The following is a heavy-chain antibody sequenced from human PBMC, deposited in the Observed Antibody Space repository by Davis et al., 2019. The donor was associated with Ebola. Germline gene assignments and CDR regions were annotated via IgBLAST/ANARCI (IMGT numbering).Heavy chain of an antibody. Sequence: ESLKISCTVSGGSISSYYWSWIRQPPGKGLEWIGYIYYSGSTNYNPSLKSRVTISVDTSKNQFSLKLSSVTAADTAVYYCARDLHGGVGATIDYFDYWGQGTLVTVSS. D-gene: IGHD1-26*01. V-gene: IGHV4-59*12. CDR1: GGSISSYY. J-gene: IGHJ4*02. CDR2: IYYSGST. CDR3: ARDLHGGVGATIDYFDY.